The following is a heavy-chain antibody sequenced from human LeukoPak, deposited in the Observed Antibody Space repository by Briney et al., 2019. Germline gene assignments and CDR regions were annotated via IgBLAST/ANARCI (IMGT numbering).Heavy chain of an antibody. Sequence: PGGSLRLSCVVSGITFRDAWMNWVRQAPGKGLEWVAVISKDGSNKDYADSVKGRFTISRDNSKNTVYLQMNSLRTEDTAVFYCARDGGWGAAVMFSINYYYYGMDVWGQGTTVTVSS. V-gene: IGHV3-30-3*01. D-gene: IGHD6-13*01. CDR2: ISKDGSNK. CDR3: ARDGGWGAAVMFSINYYYYGMDV. J-gene: IGHJ6*02. CDR1: GITFRDAW.